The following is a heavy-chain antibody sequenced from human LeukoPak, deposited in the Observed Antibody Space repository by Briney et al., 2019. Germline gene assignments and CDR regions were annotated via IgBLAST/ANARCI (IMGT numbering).Heavy chain of an antibody. V-gene: IGHV3-53*01. CDR1: GFTVSSNY. D-gene: IGHD3-22*01. CDR2: IYSGGST. Sequence: QPGGSLRLSCAASGFTVSSNYMSWVRQAPGKGLEWVSVIYSGGSTYYADSVKGRFTISRDNSKNTLYLQMNSLRAEDTAVYYCARESGYYYDSSGYYWGQGTLVTVSS. CDR3: ARESGYYYDSSGYY. J-gene: IGHJ4*02.